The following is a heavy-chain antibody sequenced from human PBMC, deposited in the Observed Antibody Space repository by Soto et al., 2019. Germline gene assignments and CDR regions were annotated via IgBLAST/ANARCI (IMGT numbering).Heavy chain of an antibody. CDR1: GDSVSSNTAA. CDR3: TRGVAGSGFDL. Sequence: SQTLSLTCAISGDSVSSNTAAWNWIRSSPSRGLEWLGRTYYRSNWRHDYAVSVKSRITVNPDTSKNHFSLQLNSVTPNDTAVYYCTRGVAGSGFDLWGQGTLVTVSS. D-gene: IGHD6-19*01. CDR2: TYYRSNWRH. V-gene: IGHV6-1*01. J-gene: IGHJ4*02.